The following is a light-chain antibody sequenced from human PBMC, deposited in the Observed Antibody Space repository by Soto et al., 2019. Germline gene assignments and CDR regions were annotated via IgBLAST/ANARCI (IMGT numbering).Light chain of an antibody. CDR2: DVS. CDR1: SSDVGGYDY. J-gene: IGLJ2*01. V-gene: IGLV2-11*01. Sequence: QSVLTQPRSVSGSLGQSVTISCTGTSSDVGGYDYVSWYQQHPGKAPKLMIYDVSKRPSGVPDRFSGSKSGNTASLTISGLQAEDEADYYCFSYAGNYTVAIFGGGTKLTV. CDR3: FSYAGNYTVAI.